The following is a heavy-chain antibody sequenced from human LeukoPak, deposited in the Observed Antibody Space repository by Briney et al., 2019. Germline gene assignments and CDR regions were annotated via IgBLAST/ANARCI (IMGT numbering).Heavy chain of an antibody. CDR2: INHSGST. CDR1: GGSFSGYY. CDR3: ARDLNSGSYYSYAFDI. V-gene: IGHV4-34*01. J-gene: IGHJ3*02. D-gene: IGHD1-26*01. Sequence: SETLSLTCAVYGGSFSGYYWSWIRQPPGKGLEWIGEINHSGSTNYNPSLKSRVTISVDTSKNQFSLKLSSVTAADTAVYYCARDLNSGSYYSYAFDIWGQGTMVTVSS.